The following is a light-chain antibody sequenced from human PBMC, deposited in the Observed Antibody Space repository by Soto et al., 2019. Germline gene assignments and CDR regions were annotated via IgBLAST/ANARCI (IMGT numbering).Light chain of an antibody. CDR1: QTISNW. CDR2: GAS. V-gene: IGKV1-5*01. CDR3: QQYNSYST. Sequence: DIQMTQSPSTLSASVGDRVTITCRASQTISNWVAWYQQKPGRAPKILIHGASSLQTGVPSRFSGSGSGAEFTLTISSLQPDDFGTYYCQQYNSYSTFGQGTKVDIK. J-gene: IGKJ1*01.